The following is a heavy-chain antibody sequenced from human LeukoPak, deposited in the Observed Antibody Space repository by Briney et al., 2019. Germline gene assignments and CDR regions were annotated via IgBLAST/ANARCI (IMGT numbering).Heavy chain of an antibody. CDR1: GYSISSGYY. CDR3: ARAPRFLEWFPYYYYMDV. V-gene: IGHV4-38-2*01. D-gene: IGHD3-3*01. CDR2: IYHSGST. Sequence: SETLSLTCEVSGYSISSGYYWGWIRQPPGKRLEWIGSIYHSGSTYYNPSLKSRVTISVDTSKNQFSLKLSSVTAADTAVYYCARAPRFLEWFPYYYYMDVWGKGTTVTVSS. J-gene: IGHJ6*03.